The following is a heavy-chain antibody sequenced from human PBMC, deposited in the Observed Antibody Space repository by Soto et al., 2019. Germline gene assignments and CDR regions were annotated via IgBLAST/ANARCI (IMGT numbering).Heavy chain of an antibody. V-gene: IGHV3-72*01. CDR1: GFSFSDHY. D-gene: IGHD2-15*01. Sequence: EVQLVESGGDLVQPGGSLTLSCAASGFSFSDHYMEWVRQAPGKGLEWVGRTRHKVENYNTEYAASVKVIFTISRDASTNSLYLQMNSLKPEDTAVYFCVNYIAGTPNWGQGTLVTVSS. J-gene: IGHJ4*02. CDR3: VNYIAGTPN. CDR2: TRHKVENYNT.